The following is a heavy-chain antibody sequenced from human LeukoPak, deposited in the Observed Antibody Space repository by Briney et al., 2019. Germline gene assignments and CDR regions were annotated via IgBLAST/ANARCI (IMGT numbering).Heavy chain of an antibody. CDR1: GFTVSSNY. Sequence: PGGSLRLSCAASGFTVSSNYMSCVRQAPGKGLEWVSDIYSGGSTYYADSVKGRFTISRDNSKNTLYLQMNSLRAEDTAVYYCARDWTPGYCSGGSCFDAFDIWGQGTMVTVSS. CDR3: ARDWTPGYCSGGSCFDAFDI. D-gene: IGHD2-15*01. CDR2: IYSGGST. V-gene: IGHV3-66*01. J-gene: IGHJ3*02.